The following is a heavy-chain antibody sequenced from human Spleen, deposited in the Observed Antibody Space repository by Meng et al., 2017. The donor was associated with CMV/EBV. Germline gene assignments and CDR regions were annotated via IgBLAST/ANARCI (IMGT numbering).Heavy chain of an antibody. CDR3: ARSDIYYYYYGMDV. J-gene: IGHJ6*02. CDR1: GGSFSGYY. CDR2: INHSGST. D-gene: IGHD5-12*01. V-gene: IGHV4-34*01. Sequence: SETLSLTCAVYGGSFSGYYWSWIRQPPGKGLEWIGEINHSGSTNYNPSLKSRVTISVDTSKNQFSLKLSSVTAADTAVYYCARSDIYYYYYGMDVWGQGTTVTVSS.